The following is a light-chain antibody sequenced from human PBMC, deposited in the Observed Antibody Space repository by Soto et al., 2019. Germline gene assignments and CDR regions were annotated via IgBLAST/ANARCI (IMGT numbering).Light chain of an antibody. J-gene: IGKJ5*01. CDR3: QQYNKWPAEIT. CDR1: QTAGNY. V-gene: IGKV3D-15*01. CDR2: DAS. Sequence: IQSPWSLSFSLLEIATLSCQHLQTAGNYLAWYQQRPGQAPRLLIYDASNRATDIPARFSGSGSGTEFTLTISSLQSEDSGVYYCQQYNKWPAEITFGQGTRLEN.